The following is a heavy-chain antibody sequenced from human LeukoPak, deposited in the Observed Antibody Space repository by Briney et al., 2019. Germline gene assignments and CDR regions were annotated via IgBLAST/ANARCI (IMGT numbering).Heavy chain of an antibody. V-gene: IGHV4-59*08. D-gene: IGHD1-14*01. Sequence: SETLSLTCTVSGGSISSYYWSWIRQPPGKGLEWIGYISYSGSTYYNPSLKSRVTISVDTSKNQFSLKLSSVTAADTAVYYCARHPELLAFDIWGQGTMVTVSS. CDR3: ARHPELLAFDI. J-gene: IGHJ3*02. CDR1: GGSISSYY. CDR2: ISYSGST.